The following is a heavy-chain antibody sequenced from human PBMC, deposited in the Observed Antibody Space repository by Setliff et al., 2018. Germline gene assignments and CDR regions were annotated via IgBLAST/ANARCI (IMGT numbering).Heavy chain of an antibody. Sequence: GASVKVSCKASGGIFSSYAISWVRQAPGQGLEWMGGIIPIFGTANYAQKFQGRVTITADESTSTAYMELGSLRSEDTAVYYCAGTYYNFWSALDYYYYGMDVWGQGTTVTVSS. CDR3: AGTYYNFWSALDYYYYGMDV. V-gene: IGHV1-69*13. D-gene: IGHD3-3*01. CDR1: GGIFSSYA. J-gene: IGHJ6*02. CDR2: IIPIFGTA.